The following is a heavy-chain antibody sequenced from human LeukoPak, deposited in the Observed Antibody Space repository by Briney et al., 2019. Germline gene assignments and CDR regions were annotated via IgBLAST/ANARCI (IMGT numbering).Heavy chain of an antibody. Sequence: SETLSLTCAVSGGSISSNTYYWGWIRQPPGKGLEWIGSFDYSGSTYYNPSLQSRVTIFEDTSKNQFSLKLTSVTAADTAVYYCARGRRAVAGRRYNWFDPWGQGTLVTVSS. CDR2: FDYSGST. J-gene: IGHJ5*02. CDR1: GGSISSNTYY. CDR3: ARGRRAVAGRRYNWFDP. D-gene: IGHD6-19*01. V-gene: IGHV4-39*01.